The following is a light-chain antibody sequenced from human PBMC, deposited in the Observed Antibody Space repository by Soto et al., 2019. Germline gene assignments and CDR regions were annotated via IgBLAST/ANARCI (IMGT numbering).Light chain of an antibody. CDR3: QQYGSSPTWT. CDR1: QSVSSN. Sequence: EKVMTQSPATLSVSPGARATLSCRASQSVSSNLAWYQQKPGQAPRLLIYGASSRATGIPDRFSGSGSGTDFTLTISRLEPEDFAVYYCQQYGSSPTWTFGQGTKVDIK. CDR2: GAS. J-gene: IGKJ1*01. V-gene: IGKV3-20*01.